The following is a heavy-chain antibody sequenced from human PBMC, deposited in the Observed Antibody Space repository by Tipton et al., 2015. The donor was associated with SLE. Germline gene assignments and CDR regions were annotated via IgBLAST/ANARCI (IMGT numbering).Heavy chain of an antibody. V-gene: IGHV1-2*06. J-gene: IGHJ4*02. CDR1: GYTFTAHY. CDR2: INPNNGDT. CDR3: VREGLLRFLEWAPYFDY. D-gene: IGHD3-3*01. Sequence: QSGPEVKKPGAAMKVSCETSGYTFTAHYTHWVRRAPGQGLEWMGRINPNNGDTKYAQKFQGRVTMTRDTSISTAYMELSSLRSDDTAVYYCVREGLLRFLEWAPYFDYWGQGTLVTVSS.